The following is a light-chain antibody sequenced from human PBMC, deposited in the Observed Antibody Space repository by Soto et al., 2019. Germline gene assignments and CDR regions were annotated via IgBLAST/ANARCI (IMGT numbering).Light chain of an antibody. V-gene: IGLV2-8*01. Sequence: QSALTQPPSASGSPGQSVTISCTGTSGDVGGYKYVSWYQQHPGKAPKLMIYEVSKRPSGVPDRFSGSKSDNTASLTVSGLQAEDEADYYCSSYAGSNNHVVFGGGTKLTVL. CDR3: SSYAGSNNHVV. CDR2: EVS. J-gene: IGLJ2*01. CDR1: SGDVGGYKY.